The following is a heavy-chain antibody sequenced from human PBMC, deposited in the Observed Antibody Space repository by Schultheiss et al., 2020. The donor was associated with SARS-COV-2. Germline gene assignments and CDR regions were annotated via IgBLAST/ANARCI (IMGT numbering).Heavy chain of an antibody. CDR3: ARDGLAFDEWELLVGSGNWFDP. V-gene: IGHV1-69*13. CDR2: IIPIFGTA. J-gene: IGHJ5*02. D-gene: IGHD1-26*01. CDR1: GGTFSSYA. Sequence: SVKVSCKASGGTFSSYAISWVRQAPGQGLEWMGGIIPIFGTANYAQKFQGRVTITADESTSTAYMELSSLRSEDTAVYYCARDGLAFDEWELLVGSGNWFDPWGQGTLVTVSS.